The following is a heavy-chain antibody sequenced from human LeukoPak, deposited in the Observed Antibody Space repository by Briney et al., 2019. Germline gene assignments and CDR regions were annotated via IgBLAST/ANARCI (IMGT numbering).Heavy chain of an antibody. J-gene: IGHJ4*02. CDR2: IYYSGST. V-gene: IGHV4-59*01. Sequence: PSETLSLTCTVSGGSISSYYWSWIRQPPGKGLEWIGYIYYSGSTNYNPSLKSRVTISVDTSKNQFSLKLSSVTAADTAVYYCARVRDYDLWSGPDAYYFDYWGQGTLVTVSS. CDR1: GGSISSYY. CDR3: ARVRDYDLWSGPDAYYFDY. D-gene: IGHD3-3*01.